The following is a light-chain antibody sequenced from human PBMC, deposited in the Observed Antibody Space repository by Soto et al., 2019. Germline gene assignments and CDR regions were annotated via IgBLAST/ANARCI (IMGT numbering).Light chain of an antibody. CDR1: QSVLFTSNNKNY. CDR3: QQYYTLPLT. V-gene: IGKV4-1*01. Sequence: DIVMTQSPYSLAVSLGERATINCESSQSVLFTSNNKNYLAWYQQKPGQPPKLLLSWASARESGVPERFSGSGSGTLFTLSISSLQAEDVAVYYCQQYYTLPLTFGGGTKVDIK. CDR2: WAS. J-gene: IGKJ4*01.